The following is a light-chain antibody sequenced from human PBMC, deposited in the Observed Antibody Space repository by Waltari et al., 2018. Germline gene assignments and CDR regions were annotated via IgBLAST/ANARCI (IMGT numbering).Light chain of an antibody. V-gene: IGLV2-14*03. CDR1: SRNVGASNF. CDR2: DVS. J-gene: IGLJ2*01. CDR3: SSHTSSSTVV. Sequence: QSALTQPASVSRSPGQSITISCTGTSRNVGASNFVSWYQHHPGKAPKLMSYDVSKRPSGVSNRFSGSKSGNTASLTISGLQAEDESDYYCSSHTSSSTVVFGGGTKLTVL.